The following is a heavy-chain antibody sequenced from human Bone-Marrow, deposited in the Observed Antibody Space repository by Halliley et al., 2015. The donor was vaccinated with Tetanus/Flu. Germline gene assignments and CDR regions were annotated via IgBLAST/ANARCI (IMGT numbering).Heavy chain of an antibody. Sequence: SLRLSCAASGFTISSYEMNWVRQAPGKGLEWVSYISSRGSSKYYADSVKGRFTISRDNARNSLYLQMSSLRAEDTAVYYCARDENSGYEDWGQGTLVPLPS. CDR3: ARDENSGYED. CDR2: ISSRGSSK. D-gene: IGHD5-12*01. V-gene: IGHV3-48*03. J-gene: IGHJ4*02. CDR1: GFTISSYE.